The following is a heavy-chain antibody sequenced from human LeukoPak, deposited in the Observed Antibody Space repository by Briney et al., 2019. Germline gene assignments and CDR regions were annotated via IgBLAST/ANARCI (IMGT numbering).Heavy chain of an antibody. CDR1: GYSISSGYY. CDR2: IYHSGST. V-gene: IGHV4-38-2*02. Sequence: PSETLSLTCAVSGYSISSGYYWGWIRQPPGKGLEWIGSIYHSGSTYYNPFLKSRVTISVDTSKNQFSLKLSSVTAADTAVYYCARDGPITMVRGVISPWGQGTLVTVSS. J-gene: IGHJ5*02. D-gene: IGHD3-10*01. CDR3: ARDGPITMVRGVISP.